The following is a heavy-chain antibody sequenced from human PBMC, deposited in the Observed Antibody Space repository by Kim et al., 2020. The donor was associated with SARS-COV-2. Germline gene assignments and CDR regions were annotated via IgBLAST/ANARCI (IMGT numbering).Heavy chain of an antibody. CDR1: GYTFTSYA. CDR2: INTNTGNP. D-gene: IGHD3-10*01. CDR3: ARGHLQGGLWFGESTLKPYYYYGMDV. V-gene: IGHV7-4-1*02. Sequence: ASVKVSCKASGYTFTSYAMNWVRQAPGQGLEWMGWINTNTGNPTYAQGFTGRFVFSLDTSVSTAYLQISSLKAEDTAVYYCARGHLQGGLWFGESTLKPYYYYGMDVWGQGTTVTVSS. J-gene: IGHJ6*02.